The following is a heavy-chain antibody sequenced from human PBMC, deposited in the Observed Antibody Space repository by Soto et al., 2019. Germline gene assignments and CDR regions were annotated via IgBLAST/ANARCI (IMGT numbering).Heavy chain of an antibody. CDR1: GYTFTGYY. Sequence: ASVKVSCKASGYTFTGYYMHWARQAPGQGLEWMGWINPNSGGTNYAQKFQGRVTITRDTSISTAYMEMSRLRSDDTAVYYCARDTYSSSSHYYSGMDVWGQGSTVTLSS. CDR2: INPNSGGT. J-gene: IGHJ6*02. CDR3: ARDTYSSSSHYYSGMDV. D-gene: IGHD6-6*01. V-gene: IGHV1-2*02.